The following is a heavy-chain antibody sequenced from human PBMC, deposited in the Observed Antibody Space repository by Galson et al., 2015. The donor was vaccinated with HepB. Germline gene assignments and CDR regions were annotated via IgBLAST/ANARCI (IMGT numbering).Heavy chain of an antibody. V-gene: IGHV3-23*01. CDR2: ISGSGGST. CDR1: GFTFSSYA. Sequence: SLRLSCAASGFTFSSYAMSWVRQAPGKGLEWVSAISGSGGSTYYADSVKGRFTISRDNSKNTLYLQMNSLRAEDTAVYYCAKGLLRMVVAATRYYYGMDVWGQGTTVTVSS. CDR3: AKGLLRMVVAATRYYYGMDV. J-gene: IGHJ6*02. D-gene: IGHD2-15*01.